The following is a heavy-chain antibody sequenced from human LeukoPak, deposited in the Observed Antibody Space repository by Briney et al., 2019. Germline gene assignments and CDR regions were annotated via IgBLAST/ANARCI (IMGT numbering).Heavy chain of an antibody. CDR1: GGSIRSGSYY. D-gene: IGHD5-24*01. V-gene: IGHV4-61*02. J-gene: IGHJ5*02. CDR2: IYASGST. Sequence: PSQTLSLTCTVSGGSIRSGSYYWSWIRQPAGKGLEWIGRIYASGSTNYNPSLKSRVTISIDTSKNQFSLKLNSVTAADTAVYYCARDLVQMAQPAWFDPWGQGTLVTVSS. CDR3: ARDLVQMAQPAWFDP.